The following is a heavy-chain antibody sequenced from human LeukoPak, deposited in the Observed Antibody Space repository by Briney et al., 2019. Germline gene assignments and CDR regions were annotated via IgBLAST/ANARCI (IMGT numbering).Heavy chain of an antibody. CDR3: ARTTRVKAIDS. D-gene: IGHD4-17*01. CDR2: IYYSGIT. V-gene: IGHV4-31*03. Sequence: SETLSLTCTVSRGSIISAGYYWSWIRHHPGKGLEWIGYIYYSGITYYNPSLQSRVTMSVDTSENKFSLEVTSVTAADTAVYYCARTTRVKAIDSWGPGALVTVSS. CDR1: RGSIISAGYY. J-gene: IGHJ4*02.